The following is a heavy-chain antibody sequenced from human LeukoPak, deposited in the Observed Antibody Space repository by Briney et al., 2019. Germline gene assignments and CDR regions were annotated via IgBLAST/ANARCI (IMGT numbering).Heavy chain of an antibody. Sequence: PGGSLRLSCAASGFTVSHNYMSWVRQPPGKGLECVSVIHSGGSTNNADSVKGRFTISRDNSKNTVYLQMNSLRAEDTAVYYCAGSSNGYNYVVDYWGQGTVVTVSS. CDR3: AGSSNGYNYVVDY. CDR2: IHSGGST. V-gene: IGHV3-66*01. D-gene: IGHD5-24*01. CDR1: GFTVSHNY. J-gene: IGHJ4*02.